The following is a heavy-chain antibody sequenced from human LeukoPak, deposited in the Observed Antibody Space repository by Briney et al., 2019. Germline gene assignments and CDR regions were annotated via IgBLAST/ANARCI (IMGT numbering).Heavy chain of an antibody. Sequence: SETLSLTCTVSGGSISSYYWSWIRQPPGKGLEWIGEINHSGSTNYNPSLKSRVTVSVDTSKNQFSLKLSSVTAADTAVYYCARGKQRYYYYYYGMDVWGQGTTVTVSS. D-gene: IGHD1/OR15-1a*01. CDR1: GGSISSYY. J-gene: IGHJ6*02. V-gene: IGHV4-34*01. CDR3: ARGKQRYYYYYYGMDV. CDR2: INHSGST.